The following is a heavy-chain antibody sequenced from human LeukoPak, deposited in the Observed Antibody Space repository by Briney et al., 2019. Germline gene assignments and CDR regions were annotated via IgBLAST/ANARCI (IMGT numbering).Heavy chain of an antibody. D-gene: IGHD3-3*01. CDR2: IYYSGST. J-gene: IGHJ4*02. CDR3: ARAENDFWSGYYSWGGSYYFDY. Sequence: SETLSLTCTVSGVSISSGGYYWSWIRQHPGKGLEWIGYIYYSGSTYYNPSLKSRVTISVDTSKNQFSLKLSSVTAADTAVYYCARAENDFWSGYYSWGGSYYFDYWGQGTLVTVSS. CDR1: GVSISSGGYY. V-gene: IGHV4-31*03.